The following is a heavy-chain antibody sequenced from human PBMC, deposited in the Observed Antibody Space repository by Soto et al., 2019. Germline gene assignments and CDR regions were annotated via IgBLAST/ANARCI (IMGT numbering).Heavy chain of an antibody. CDR3: ARAHRGYSYGYSGLYYGMDV. CDR2: ISSSSSTI. Sequence: QPGGSLRLSCAASGFTFSSYSMNWVRQAPGKGLEWVSYISSSSSTIYYADSVKGRFTISRDNAKNSLYLQMNSLRDEDTAVYYCARAHRGYSYGYSGLYYGMDVWGQGTTVTVSS. V-gene: IGHV3-48*02. CDR1: GFTFSSYS. D-gene: IGHD5-18*01. J-gene: IGHJ6*02.